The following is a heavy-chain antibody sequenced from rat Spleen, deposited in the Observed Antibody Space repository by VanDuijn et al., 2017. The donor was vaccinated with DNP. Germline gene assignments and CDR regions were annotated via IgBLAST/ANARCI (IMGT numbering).Heavy chain of an antibody. V-gene: IGHV3-1*01. Sequence: EVQLQESGPGLVKPSQSLSLTCSLTGYSITSSYRWTWIRKFPGNKMEWIGHISYSGSTSYNPSLKSRISITRDTSKNQFFLQVNSVTTEDTATYYCARLGTQGFAYWGQGTLVTVSS. CDR1: GYSITSSY. D-gene: IGHD1-5*01. CDR3: ARLGTQGFAY. CDR2: ISYSGST. J-gene: IGHJ3*01.